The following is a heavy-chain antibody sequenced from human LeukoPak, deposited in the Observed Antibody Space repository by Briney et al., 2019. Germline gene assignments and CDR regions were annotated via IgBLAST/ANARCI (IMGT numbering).Heavy chain of an antibody. J-gene: IGHJ5*02. CDR3: ARAYYYDSRIDP. V-gene: IGHV4-30-4*01. D-gene: IGHD3-22*01. CDR2: MYYSGST. Sequence: SQTLSLTCTVSGVSISSGDYYWSWIRQPPGKGLEWVGYMYYSGSTYYNPSLKSRVSISVDTSKNQFSLKLSSVTAADTAVYYCARAYYYDSRIDPWGQGTLVTVSS. CDR1: GVSISSGDYY.